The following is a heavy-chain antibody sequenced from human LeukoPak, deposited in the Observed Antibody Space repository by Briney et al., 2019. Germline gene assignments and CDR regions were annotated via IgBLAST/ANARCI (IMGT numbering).Heavy chain of an antibody. Sequence: GGSLRLSCAASGFTFSSYSMNWVRQAPGKGLEWVSSISSSSSYIYYADSVKGRFTISRDNAKNSLYLQMNSLRAEDTALYYCARDRGAYYYDSSGYYGNDYWGQGTLVTVSS. J-gene: IGHJ4*02. V-gene: IGHV3-21*04. D-gene: IGHD3-22*01. CDR3: ARDRGAYYYDSSGYYGNDY. CDR2: ISSSSSYI. CDR1: GFTFSSYS.